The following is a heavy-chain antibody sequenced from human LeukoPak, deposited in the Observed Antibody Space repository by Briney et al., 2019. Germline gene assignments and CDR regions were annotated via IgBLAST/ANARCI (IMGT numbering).Heavy chain of an antibody. CDR2: ISYDGSNK. J-gene: IGHJ5*02. V-gene: IGHV3-30-3*01. Sequence: PGGSLRLSCAASGFTLSSYAMHWVRQAPGKGLEWVAVISYDGSNKYYADSVKGRFTISRDNSKNTLYLQMNSLRAEDTAVYYCARDLRKGPPPPTEYGDYGFDPWGQGTLVTVSS. CDR1: GFTLSSYA. D-gene: IGHD4-17*01. CDR3: ARDLRKGPPPPTEYGDYGFDP.